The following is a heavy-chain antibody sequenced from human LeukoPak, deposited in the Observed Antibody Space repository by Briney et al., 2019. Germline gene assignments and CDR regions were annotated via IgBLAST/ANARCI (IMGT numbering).Heavy chain of an antibody. Sequence: PGGSLRLSCAASGFTFSSYAMHWVRQAPGKGLEWVTIISYDGTNKYYADSVKGRFTISRDNSKNTLFLQMNSLRAEDTAVYYCARSNYDSRSWGFDIWGQGTMVTVSS. CDR1: GFTFSSYA. J-gene: IGHJ3*02. V-gene: IGHV3-30*04. CDR2: ISYDGTNK. CDR3: ARSNYDSRSWGFDI. D-gene: IGHD3-22*01.